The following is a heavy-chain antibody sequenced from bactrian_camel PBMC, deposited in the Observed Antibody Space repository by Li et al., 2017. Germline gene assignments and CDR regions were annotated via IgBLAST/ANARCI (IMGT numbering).Heavy chain of an antibody. Sequence: HVQLVESGGGSVQAGGSLRLSCAASNIYSRTLAWFRQAPGKEREGVAAIDGDGSTTYADSVKGRFTISKDSANNTVNLMMNSLKPEDTAMYYCAANFGPYCSGPYLARRANFLGQGTQVTVS. V-gene: IGHV3S53*01. CDR1: NIYSRT. CDR2: IDGDGST. J-gene: IGHJ4*01. D-gene: IGHD2*01.